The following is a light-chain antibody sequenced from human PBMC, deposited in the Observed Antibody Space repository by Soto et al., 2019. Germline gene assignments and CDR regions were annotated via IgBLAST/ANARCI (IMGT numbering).Light chain of an antibody. CDR2: DTS. Sequence: EIVVTESPATLSVSPGERVTLSCRASQSVSSSLAWYQQRPGQAPRLLIYDTSTRAAGIAARFSGSGSGTEFTLTISSLQSEGFAVYYCPQDVHWPSGTFGQGTKVDIK. CDR3: PQDVHWPSGT. CDR1: QSVSSS. V-gene: IGKV3-15*01. J-gene: IGKJ1*01.